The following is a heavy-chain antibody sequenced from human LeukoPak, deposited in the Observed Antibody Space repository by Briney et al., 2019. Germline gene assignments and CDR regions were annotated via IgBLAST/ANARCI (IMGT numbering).Heavy chain of an antibody. CDR1: GGSISSYY. J-gene: IGHJ4*02. Sequence: SETLSLTCTVSGGSISSYYWSWIRQPPGKGLEWIGYIYYSGSTNYNPSLKSRVTISVDTSKNQFSLKLSSVTAADTAVYYCARVAVLSPYYFDCWGQGTLVTVSS. V-gene: IGHV4-59*01. D-gene: IGHD2-15*01. CDR2: IYYSGST. CDR3: ARVAVLSPYYFDC.